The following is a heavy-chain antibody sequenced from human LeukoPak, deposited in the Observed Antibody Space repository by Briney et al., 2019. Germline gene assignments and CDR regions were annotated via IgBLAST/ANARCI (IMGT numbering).Heavy chain of an antibody. V-gene: IGHV4-4*07. CDR1: GGSISIYY. CDR3: ARDRVGWPPFDY. CDR2: IYTSGST. J-gene: IGHJ4*02. Sequence: PSETLFLTCTVSGGSISIYYWSWIRQPAGKGLEWIGRIYTSGSTKYNPSLKSRVTMSVDTSKNQFSLKLSSVTAADTAVYYCARDRVGWPPFDYWGQGILVTVSS. D-gene: IGHD6-19*01.